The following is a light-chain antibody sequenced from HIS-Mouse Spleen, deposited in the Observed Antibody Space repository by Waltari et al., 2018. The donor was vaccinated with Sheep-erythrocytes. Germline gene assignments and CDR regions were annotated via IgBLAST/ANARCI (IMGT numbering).Light chain of an antibody. CDR2: EGS. V-gene: IGLV2-23*03. CDR1: SSDVGSYNL. CDR3: CSYAGSSTFHVV. J-gene: IGLJ2*01. Sequence: QSALTQSASVSGSPGHSITISCPGTSSDVGSYNLVSWYQQHPGKDPKLMIYEGSKRPSWVSPRFSGSKSGNTASLTISGLQAEDEADYYCCSYAGSSTFHVVFGGGTKLTVL.